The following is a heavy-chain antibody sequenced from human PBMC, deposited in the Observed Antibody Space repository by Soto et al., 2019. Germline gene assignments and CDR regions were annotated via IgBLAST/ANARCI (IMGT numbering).Heavy chain of an antibody. CDR3: ARDAFEYSSSAPSY. D-gene: IGHD6-6*01. CDR2: INPNSGGT. V-gene: IGHV1-2*04. J-gene: IGHJ4*02. CDR1: GYTFTGYY. Sequence: GASVKVSCKASGYTFTGYYMHWVRQAPGQGLEWMGWINPNSGGTNYAQKFQGWVTMTRDTSISTAYMELSRLRSDDTAVYYCARDAFEYSSSAPSYWGQGTLVTVSS.